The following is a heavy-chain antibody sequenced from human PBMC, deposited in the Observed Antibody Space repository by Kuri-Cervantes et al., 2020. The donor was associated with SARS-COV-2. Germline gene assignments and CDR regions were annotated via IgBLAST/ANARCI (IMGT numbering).Heavy chain of an antibody. D-gene: IGHD3-10*01. CDR2: IYSGGST. Sequence: ETLSLTCAASGFTVSSNYMSWVRQAPGKGLEWVSVIYSGGSTYYADSVKGRFTISRDNSKNTLYLQMNSLRAEDTAVYYCASMVRGNYGMDVWGQGTTVTVSS. CDR1: GFTVSSNY. CDR3: ASMVRGNYGMDV. J-gene: IGHJ6*02. V-gene: IGHV3-53*01.